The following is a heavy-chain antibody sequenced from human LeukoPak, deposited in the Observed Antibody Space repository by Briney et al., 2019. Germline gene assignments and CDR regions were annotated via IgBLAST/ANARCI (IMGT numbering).Heavy chain of an antibody. J-gene: IGHJ3*02. CDR2: ISWNSGSI. CDR3: ARVRKSIAAAGGAFDI. D-gene: IGHD6-13*01. Sequence: GGSLRLSCAASGFTFDDYAMHWVRQAPGRGLEWVSGISWNSGSIGYADSVKGRFTISRDNAKNSLYLQMNSLRAEDTAVYYCARVRKSIAAAGGAFDIWGQGTMVTVSS. CDR1: GFTFDDYA. V-gene: IGHV3-9*01.